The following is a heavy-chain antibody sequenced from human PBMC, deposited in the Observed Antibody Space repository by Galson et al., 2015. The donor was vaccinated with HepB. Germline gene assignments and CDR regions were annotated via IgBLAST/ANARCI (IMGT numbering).Heavy chain of an antibody. Sequence: SLRLSCAASGFTFSDYHMSWIRQAPGKGLEWVSYISSSGSTIYYADSVKGRFTISRDNAKNSLYLQMNSLRAEDTAVYYCARDIAAAPYYYYYMDVWGKGTTVTVSS. V-gene: IGHV3-11*01. J-gene: IGHJ6*03. D-gene: IGHD6-13*01. CDR3: ARDIAAAPYYYYYMDV. CDR1: GFTFSDYH. CDR2: ISSSGSTI.